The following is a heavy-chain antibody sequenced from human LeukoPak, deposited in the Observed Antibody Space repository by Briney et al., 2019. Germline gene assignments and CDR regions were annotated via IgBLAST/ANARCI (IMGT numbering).Heavy chain of an antibody. CDR2: ISYDGSNK. J-gene: IGHJ4*02. D-gene: IGHD3-10*01. Sequence: GGSLRLSCAASGFTFSSYGMHWVRQAPGKGLEWVAVISYDGSNKYYADSVKGRFTTSRDNSKNTLYLQMNSLRAEDTAVYYCAKTVFRITMVRGVAFDYWGQGTLVTVSS. V-gene: IGHV3-30*18. CDR3: AKTVFRITMVRGVAFDY. CDR1: GFTFSSYG.